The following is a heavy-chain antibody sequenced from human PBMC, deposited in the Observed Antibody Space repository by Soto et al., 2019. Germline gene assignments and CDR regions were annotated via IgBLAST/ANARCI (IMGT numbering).Heavy chain of an antibody. CDR1: GFTFSSYA. CDR3: AKSGSGGSYYLAGGFDS. D-gene: IGHD1-26*01. CDR2: ISGSGGST. V-gene: IGHV3-23*01. Sequence: PGGSLRLSCAASGFTFSSYAMSWVRQAPGKGLEWVSAISGSGGSTYYADSVKGRFTISRDNSKNTLYLQMNSLRAEDTAVYYCAKSGSGGSYYLAGGFDSWGQGTLVTVSS. J-gene: IGHJ4*02.